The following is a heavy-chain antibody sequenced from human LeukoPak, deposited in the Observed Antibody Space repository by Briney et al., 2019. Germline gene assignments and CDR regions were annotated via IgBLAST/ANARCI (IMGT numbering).Heavy chain of an antibody. Sequence: GESLKISCKGSGHSFTSNWIGWVRQMPGKGLEWMGIIYPGDSDTRYSPSFQGQVTISADKSISTAYLQWGSLNDSDTAMYYCARPMGPYSGTYLGYWGQGTLVTVSS. CDR1: GHSFTSNW. J-gene: IGHJ4*02. V-gene: IGHV5-51*01. D-gene: IGHD1-26*01. CDR3: ARPMGPYSGTYLGY. CDR2: IYPGDSDT.